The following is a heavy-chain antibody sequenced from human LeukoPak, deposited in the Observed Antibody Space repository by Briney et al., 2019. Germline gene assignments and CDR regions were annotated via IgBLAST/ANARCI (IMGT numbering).Heavy chain of an antibody. Sequence: ASVKVSCKASGYTFSTFGITWVRQAPGQGLEWMGWISVYNGNTNYAPKLQGRVTMTTETSTSTAYMELRSLRSDDTAIYYCARVDSGRYYGHDYWGQGTLVTVTS. D-gene: IGHD1-26*01. CDR2: ISVYNGNT. CDR3: ARVDSGRYYGHDY. J-gene: IGHJ4*02. V-gene: IGHV1-18*01. CDR1: GYTFSTFG.